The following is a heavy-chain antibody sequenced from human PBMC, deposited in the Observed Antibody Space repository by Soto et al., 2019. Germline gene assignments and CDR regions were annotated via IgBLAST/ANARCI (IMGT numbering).Heavy chain of an antibody. CDR3: ARGGAYYYYYGMDV. J-gene: IGHJ6*02. CDR1: GYSVGNRNCY. Sequence: SVTMALSSRFSGYSVGNRNCYWRWIRQTPGKGLEWIGYTYYSGSTNYNPSLKSRVTISVDTSKNQFSLRLSSVTAADTAVYYCARGGAYYYYYGMDVWGRGTTVTVSS. CDR2: TYYSGST. V-gene: IGHV4-61*01.